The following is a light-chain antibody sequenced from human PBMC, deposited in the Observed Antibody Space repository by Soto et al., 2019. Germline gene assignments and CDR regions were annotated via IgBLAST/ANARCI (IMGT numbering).Light chain of an antibody. CDR1: QGISSA. J-gene: IGKJ4*01. CDR2: DAS. V-gene: IGKV1-13*02. CDR3: QQRTNWPLST. Sequence: AIQLTQSPSSLSASVGDRVTITCRASQGISSALAWYQQKPGKAPKLLIYDASSLESGVPSRFSGSGSGTDFSLTISSLQPEDFAVYYCQQRTNWPLSTFGGGTKVEI.